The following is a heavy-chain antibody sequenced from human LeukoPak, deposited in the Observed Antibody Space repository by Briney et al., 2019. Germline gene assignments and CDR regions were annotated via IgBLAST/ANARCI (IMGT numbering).Heavy chain of an antibody. V-gene: IGHV3-21*06. CDR3: ARASGGWDLDY. CDR1: GFTFNTFH. CDR2: TTSSGTYI. J-gene: IGHJ4*01. Sequence: GGSLRLSCAASGFTFNTFHMNWVRQAPGKGLEWVSSTTSSGTYITYADSVQGRFTISRDNAKNSLYLQMNSLRVDDTALYYCARASGGWDLDYWGHGTLVTVSS. D-gene: IGHD1-26*01.